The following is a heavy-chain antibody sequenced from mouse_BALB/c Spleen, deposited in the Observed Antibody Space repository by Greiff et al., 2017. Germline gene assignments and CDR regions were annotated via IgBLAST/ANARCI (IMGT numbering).Heavy chain of an antibody. J-gene: IGHJ3*01. CDR1: GFTFSDYY. V-gene: IGHV5-4*02. CDR2: ISDGGSYT. D-gene: IGHD2-4*01. Sequence: DVHLVESGGGLVKPGGSLKLSCAASGFTFSDYYMYWVRQTPEKRLEWVATISDGGSYTYYPDSVKGRFTISRDNAKNNLYLQMSSLKSEDTAMYYCARDRDDYGWFAYWGQGTLVTVSA. CDR3: ARDRDDYGWFAY.